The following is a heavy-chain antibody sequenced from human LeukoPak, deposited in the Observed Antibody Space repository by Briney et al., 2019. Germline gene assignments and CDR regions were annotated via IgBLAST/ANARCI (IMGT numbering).Heavy chain of an antibody. D-gene: IGHD3-22*01. J-gene: IGHJ4*02. CDR2: INHSGST. CDR3: AREREYYYDSSGYYYVDYFDY. V-gene: IGHV4-34*01. CDR1: GGSFSGYY. Sequence: NASETLSLTRAVYGGSFSGYYWSWIRQPPGKGLEWIGEINHSGSTNYNPSLKSRVTISVDTSKNQFSLKLSSVTAADTAVYYCAREREYYYDSSGYYYVDYFDYWGQGTLVTVSS.